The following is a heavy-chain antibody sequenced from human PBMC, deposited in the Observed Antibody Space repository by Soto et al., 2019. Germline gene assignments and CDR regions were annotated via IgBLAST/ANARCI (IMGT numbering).Heavy chain of an antibody. CDR3: ARGVATIGP. D-gene: IGHD5-12*01. CDR2: IYYSGST. V-gene: IGHV4-59*01. CDR1: GDSISSYY. J-gene: IGHJ5*02. Sequence: SETLSLTCSVSGDSISSYYWSWIRQPPGKGLEWIGYIYYSGSTNYNPSFNSRVTISVDTPKNQFSLKLTSVTAADTAVYYCARGVATIGPWGQGTLVTVSS.